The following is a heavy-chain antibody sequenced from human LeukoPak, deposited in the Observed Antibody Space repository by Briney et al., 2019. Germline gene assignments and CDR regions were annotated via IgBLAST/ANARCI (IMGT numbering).Heavy chain of an antibody. Sequence: PSETLSLTCAVSGGSFSGYYWTWIRQPPGKGLEWIGEINHSGSANYNPSLKSRVTISLDTSKNQFSLKLSSVTAADTAVYYCARVLTYSSSSVSAFDIWGQGTMVTVSS. CDR3: ARVLTYSSSSVSAFDI. CDR2: INHSGSA. V-gene: IGHV4-34*01. D-gene: IGHD6-13*01. CDR1: GGSFSGYY. J-gene: IGHJ3*02.